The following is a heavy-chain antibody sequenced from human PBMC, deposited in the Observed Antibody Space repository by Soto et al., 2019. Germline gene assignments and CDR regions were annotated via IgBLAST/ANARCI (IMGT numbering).Heavy chain of an antibody. D-gene: IGHD6-6*01. Sequence: QVQLVESGGGVVQPGRSLRLSCAASGFTFSTYGMHWVRQAPGKGPEWVAVISIDGSNKYYADSVKGRFTISRDNSKNTLYLQMNSLRADDTAVYYCGKGSEAARQELDYWGQGTLVTVSS. V-gene: IGHV3-30*18. CDR1: GFTFSTYG. CDR3: GKGSEAARQELDY. J-gene: IGHJ4*02. CDR2: ISIDGSNK.